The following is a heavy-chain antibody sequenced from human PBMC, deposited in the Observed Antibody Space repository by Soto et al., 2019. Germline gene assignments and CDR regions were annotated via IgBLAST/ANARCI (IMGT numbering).Heavy chain of an antibody. CDR1: GLTFSGYW. CDR2: VNSDGTST. J-gene: IGHJ4*02. V-gene: IGHV3-74*01. D-gene: IGHD3-3*01. CDR3: ARGWTGGY. Sequence: EVQLVESGGDLVQPGGSLRLSCAASGLTFSGYWMHWVRQAPGKGLVWVSRVNSDGTSTAYADSVTGRFTISRDNAKNTPYLQMTTLRAEDTAVDYCARGWTGGYWGQGTLVTVAS.